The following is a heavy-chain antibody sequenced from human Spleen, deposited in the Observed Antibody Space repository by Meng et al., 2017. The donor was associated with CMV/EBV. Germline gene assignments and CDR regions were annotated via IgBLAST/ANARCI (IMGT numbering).Heavy chain of an antibody. CDR3: ARVSSPGGLKLLGWFDP. CDR2: INHSGNT. V-gene: IGHV4-34*01. Sequence: GSFSSYYWSWIRQPPGKGLEWIGEINHSGNTNYNPSLKSRVTISVDTSKNQFSLKLSSVTAADTAVYYCARVSSPGGLKLLGWFDPWGQGALVTVSS. D-gene: IGHD6-6*01. J-gene: IGHJ5*02. CDR1: GSFSSYY.